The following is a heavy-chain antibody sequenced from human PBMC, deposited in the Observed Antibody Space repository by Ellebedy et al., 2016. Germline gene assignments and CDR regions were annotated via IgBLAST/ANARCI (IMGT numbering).Heavy chain of an antibody. CDR2: IYYSGST. CDR1: GASIISSDHY. Sequence: SETLSLTXTVSGASIISSDHYWSWIRQPPGKGLEWIGYIYYSGSTYYNPSLKSRVTISLDTSKNQFSLRLTSVTAADTAVYYCAREQWQGTWGQGTLVTVSS. CDR3: AREQWQGT. V-gene: IGHV4-30-4*02. D-gene: IGHD6-19*01. J-gene: IGHJ4*02.